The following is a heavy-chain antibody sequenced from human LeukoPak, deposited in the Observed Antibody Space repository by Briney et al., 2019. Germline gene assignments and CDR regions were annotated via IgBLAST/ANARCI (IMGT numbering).Heavy chain of an antibody. CDR2: IYHSGST. CDR3: ARGGYCSSTSCYAGVDY. Sequence: SETLSLTCAVSGGSISSSNWWSWVRQPPGKGLEWIGEIYHSGSTNHNPSLKSRVTISVDKSKNQFSLKLSSVTAADTAVYYCARGGYCSSTSCYAGVDYWGQGTLVTVSS. V-gene: IGHV4-4*02. CDR1: GGSISSSNW. D-gene: IGHD2-2*01. J-gene: IGHJ4*02.